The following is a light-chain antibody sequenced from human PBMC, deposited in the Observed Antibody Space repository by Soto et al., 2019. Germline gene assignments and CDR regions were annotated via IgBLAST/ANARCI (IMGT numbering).Light chain of an antibody. CDR3: CSYAGDSDV. CDR1: SSDVGNYNL. Sequence: QSALTQPASVSESPGQSITIPCTGTSSDVGNYNLVSWYQQYPGKAPKLMIYEVSKRPSGVSSRFSGSKSGNTASLTISGLQAEDEADYYCCSYAGDSDVCGTGTKLTDL. J-gene: IGLJ1*01. V-gene: IGLV2-23*02. CDR2: EVS.